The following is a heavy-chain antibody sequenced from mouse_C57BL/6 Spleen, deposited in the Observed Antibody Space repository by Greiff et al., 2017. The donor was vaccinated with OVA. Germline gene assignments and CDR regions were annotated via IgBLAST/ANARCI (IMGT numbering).Heavy chain of an antibody. J-gene: IGHJ1*03. CDR2: INPNNGGT. CDR1: GYTFTDYY. CDR3: ARRGGRGDYGYFDV. Sequence: EVQLQQSGPELVKPGASVKISCKASGYTFTDYYMNWVKQSPGKSLEWIGDINPNNGGTSYNQKFKGKATLTVDKSSSTAYMELRSLTSEDSAVYYCARRGGRGDYGYFDVWGTGTTVTVSS. V-gene: IGHV1-26*01.